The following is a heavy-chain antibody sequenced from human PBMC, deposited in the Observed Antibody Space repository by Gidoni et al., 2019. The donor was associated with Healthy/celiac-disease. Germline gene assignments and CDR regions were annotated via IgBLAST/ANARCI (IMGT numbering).Heavy chain of an antibody. Sequence: EVQLVQYGAEVKKPGESLKISCKGSGYSCTSYWIGWVRQMPGKGLEWMGIIYPGDSDTRYRPSFQGQVTISAYKSISTAYLQWSSLKASDTAMYYCASPANWNDESGDAFDIWGQGTMVTVSS. J-gene: IGHJ3*02. V-gene: IGHV5-51*01. CDR3: ASPANWNDESGDAFDI. CDR1: GYSCTSYW. CDR2: IYPGDSDT. D-gene: IGHD1-20*01.